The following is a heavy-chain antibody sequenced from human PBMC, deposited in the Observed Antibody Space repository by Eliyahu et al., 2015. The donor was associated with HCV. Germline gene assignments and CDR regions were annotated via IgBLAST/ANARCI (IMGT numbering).Heavy chain of an antibody. CDR2: ISSSSSYI. CDR1: GXTFSSYS. J-gene: IGHJ1*01. Sequence: EVQLVESGXGLVKPGGSXXLSXXASGXTFSSYSMNWVRQAPGKGLEWVSSISSSSSYIYYADSVKGRFTISRDNAKNSLYLQMNSLRAEDTAVYYCARNDFQHWGQGTLVTVSS. V-gene: IGHV3-21*01. CDR3: ARNDFQH.